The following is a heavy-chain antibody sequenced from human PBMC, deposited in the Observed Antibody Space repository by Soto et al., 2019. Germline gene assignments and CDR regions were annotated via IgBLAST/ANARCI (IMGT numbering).Heavy chain of an antibody. CDR2: ISGSGGNA. J-gene: IGHJ6*02. V-gene: IGHV3-23*01. CDR3: AQHPDSPSSPPYYYFGMDV. D-gene: IGHD2-2*01. Sequence: GGSLRLSCAASGFTFSSYAMSWVRQAPGKGLEWVSTISGSGGNACYADSVKGRFSISRDNSKNTLRLQMNSLRADDTAVYYCAQHPDSPSSPPYYYFGMDVWGQGATVTVSS. CDR1: GFTFSSYA.